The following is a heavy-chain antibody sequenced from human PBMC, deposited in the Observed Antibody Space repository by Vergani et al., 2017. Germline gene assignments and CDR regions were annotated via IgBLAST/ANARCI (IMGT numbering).Heavy chain of an antibody. Sequence: QVQLQQWGAGLLKPSETLSLTCAVYGGSFSGYYWSWIRQPPGKGLEWIGEINHSGSTNYNPSLKSRVTISVDTSKNQFSLKLSSVTAADTAVYYCARRPFRLYGMDVWGKGTTVTVSS. CDR3: ARRPFRLYGMDV. CDR2: INHSGST. J-gene: IGHJ6*04. CDR1: GGSFSGYY. V-gene: IGHV4-34*01.